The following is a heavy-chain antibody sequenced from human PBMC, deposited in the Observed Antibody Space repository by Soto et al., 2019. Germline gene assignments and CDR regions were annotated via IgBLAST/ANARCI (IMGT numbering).Heavy chain of an antibody. Sequence: SETLSLTCAVYGGSFSVYYWSLIRQPPGKGLEWIGEINHSGSTNYNPSLKSRVTISVDTYKNQFSLKLSSVTAADTAVYYCARGWDYLPLSYYDFWTRYYNDYWAQGTLVTVSS. CDR3: ARGWDYLPLSYYDFWTRYYNDY. D-gene: IGHD3-3*01. J-gene: IGHJ4*02. CDR2: INHSGST. V-gene: IGHV4-34*01. CDR1: GGSFSVYY.